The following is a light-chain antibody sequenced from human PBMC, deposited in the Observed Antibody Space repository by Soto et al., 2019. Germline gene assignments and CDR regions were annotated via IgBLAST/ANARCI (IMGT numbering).Light chain of an antibody. J-gene: IGLJ1*01. Sequence: QSVLTQPPSMSGAPGQRVTISCTGSSSNIGAGYDVHWYQQLPGTPPKLLIYLNNDRPSGVPDRFSGSKSGTSASLAITGLRADDEAVYYCSSYAGNYTFVFGSGTKLTVL. CDR2: LNN. V-gene: IGLV1-40*01. CDR3: SSYAGNYTFV. CDR1: SSNIGAGYD.